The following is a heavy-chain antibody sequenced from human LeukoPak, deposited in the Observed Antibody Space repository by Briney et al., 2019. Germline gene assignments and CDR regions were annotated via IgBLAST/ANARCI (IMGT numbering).Heavy chain of an antibody. CDR3: AREGGSYRPLDY. Sequence: SETLSLTCTVSGGSISSSSYYWGWIRQPPGKGLEWIGSIYYSGSTYYNPSLKSRVTISVDTSKNQFSLKLSSVTAADTAVYYCAREGGSYRPLDYSGQGTLVTVSS. CDR1: GGSISSSSYY. D-gene: IGHD3-16*02. V-gene: IGHV4-39*02. CDR2: IYYSGST. J-gene: IGHJ4*02.